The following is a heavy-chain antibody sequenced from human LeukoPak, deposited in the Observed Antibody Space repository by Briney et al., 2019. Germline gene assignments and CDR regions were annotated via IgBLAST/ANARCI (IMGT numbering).Heavy chain of an antibody. D-gene: IGHD4-17*01. CDR1: GFIFNNYA. CDR3: ASGGALRFDY. J-gene: IGHJ4*02. Sequence: GGSLRLSCAASGFIFNNYAIAWVRQGPGKGLEWVSGISASGSRTYYADSVKGRFTISRDNSKNTLFLQMNSLRAEDTAVYYCASGGALRFDYWGQGTLVTVSS. V-gene: IGHV3-23*01. CDR2: ISASGSRT.